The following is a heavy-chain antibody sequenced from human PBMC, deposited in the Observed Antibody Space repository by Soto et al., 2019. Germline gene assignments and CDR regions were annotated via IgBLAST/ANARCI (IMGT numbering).Heavy chain of an antibody. V-gene: IGHV3-23*01. CDR3: AKEGGGGRNYYYSMDV. D-gene: IGHD2-15*01. CDR2: ISGSGGST. CDR1: GFTFSSQA. Sequence: GGSLRLSCAASGFTFSSQAMSWVRRAPGKGLEWVSGISGSGGSTNYADSVKGRFTISRDNSKNTLCLQMNSLRVEDTAVYYCAKEGGGGRNYYYSMDVWGQGTTVTVSS. J-gene: IGHJ6*02.